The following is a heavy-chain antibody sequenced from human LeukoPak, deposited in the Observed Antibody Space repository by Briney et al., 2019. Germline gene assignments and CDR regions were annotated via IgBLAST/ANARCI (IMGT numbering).Heavy chain of an antibody. J-gene: IGHJ3*02. Sequence: SQTLSLTCTVSGGSISTYYWSWIRQPPGKGLEWIAYIDYSASTNYNPSLKSRVTISVDTSKNQFSLKLNSVTAADTAVYYCARDSRRELLHAFDIWGQGTMVTVSS. CDR3: ARDSRRELLHAFDI. V-gene: IGHV4-59*01. CDR2: IDYSAST. D-gene: IGHD1-26*01. CDR1: GGSISTYY.